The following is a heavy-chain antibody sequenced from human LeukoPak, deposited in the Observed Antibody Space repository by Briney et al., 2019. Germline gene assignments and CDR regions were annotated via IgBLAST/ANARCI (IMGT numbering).Heavy chain of an antibody. CDR2: IYYSGST. CDR1: GGSISFYY. J-gene: IGHJ5*02. D-gene: IGHD3-9*01. Sequence: SETLSLTCTVSGGSISFYYWSWIRQPPGKGLEWIGYIYYSGSTNYNPSLKGRVTISVDTSKNQFSLKLRSVTAADTAVYYCARTGRAGNYDILTGKRFDPWGQGTLVTVSS. V-gene: IGHV4-59*01. CDR3: ARTGRAGNYDILTGKRFDP.